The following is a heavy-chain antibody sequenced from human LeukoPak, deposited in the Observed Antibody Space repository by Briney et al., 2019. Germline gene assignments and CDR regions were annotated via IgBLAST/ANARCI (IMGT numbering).Heavy chain of an antibody. CDR3: AKVSGPFDY. CDR2: ISSSGDVT. D-gene: IGHD2-8*02. V-gene: IGHV3-23*01. CDR1: GFTFSSYA. Sequence: PGGSLRLSCAASGFTFSSYAVSWVRQAPGKGLAWVSAISSSGDVTKYADSAKSRFTISRDNSRNTLYLQMNSLRAEDTAVYYCAKVSGPFDYWGQGTLVTVSS. J-gene: IGHJ4*02.